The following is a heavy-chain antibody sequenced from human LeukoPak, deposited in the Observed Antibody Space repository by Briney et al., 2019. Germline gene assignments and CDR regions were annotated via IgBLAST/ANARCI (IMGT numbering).Heavy chain of an antibody. V-gene: IGHV4-31*03. J-gene: IGHJ5*02. CDR3: AREPYYYGSGELGP. Sequence: PSQTLSLTCTVSGGSISIGGYYWSWIRQHPGKGLEWLGYIYYSGSTYYHPSLKSRVTISVDTSKNQFSLKLSSVTAADTAVYYCAREPYYYGSGELGPWGQGTLVTVSS. D-gene: IGHD3-10*01. CDR2: IYYSGST. CDR1: GGSISIGGYY.